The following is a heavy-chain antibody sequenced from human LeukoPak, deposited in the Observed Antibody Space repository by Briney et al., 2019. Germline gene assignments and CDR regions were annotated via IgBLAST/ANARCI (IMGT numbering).Heavy chain of an antibody. CDR3: TREVSGSSYFEY. CDR2: ISNNGNSR. J-gene: IGHJ4*02. D-gene: IGHD1-26*01. Sequence: QPGGSLRLSCAASGFTFRTYWMHWVRQVPGKGLMWVSRISNNGNSRTYADSMEGRFTISRDNAKNTLYLQMNSLRADDTAMYYCTREVSGSSYFEYWGQGTLVTVSS. V-gene: IGHV3-74*01. CDR1: GFTFRTYW.